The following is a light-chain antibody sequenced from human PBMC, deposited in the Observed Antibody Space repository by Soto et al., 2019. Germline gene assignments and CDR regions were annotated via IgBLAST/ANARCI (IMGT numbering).Light chain of an antibody. CDR2: GAS. CDR3: QQYGSSPQT. V-gene: IGKV3-20*01. CDR1: QSVSSNH. J-gene: IGKJ1*01. Sequence: ESVLTQSPGTLSFSPGERATLSCRASQSVSSNHLAWYQQKRGQPPRLLIYGASSRATGTPGRFSGSGSGTDFTLTITRLEPEDFAVYYCQQYGSSPQTFGQGTKVDI.